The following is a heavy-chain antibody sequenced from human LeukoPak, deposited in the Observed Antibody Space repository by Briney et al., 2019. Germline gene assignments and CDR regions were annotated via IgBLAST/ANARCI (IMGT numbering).Heavy chain of an antibody. Sequence: GGSLRLSCAASGFSFRRYAMHWVSQAPGKGLEWVAVIWSDGSNKFYADSVKGRFTISRDNSQNTLYLEMNSLRVEDTAFYYCARDVSYGPDSWGQGTLVTVSS. CDR1: GFSFRRYA. CDR2: IWSDGSNK. D-gene: IGHD3-16*01. J-gene: IGHJ4*02. CDR3: ARDVSYGPDS. V-gene: IGHV3-33*01.